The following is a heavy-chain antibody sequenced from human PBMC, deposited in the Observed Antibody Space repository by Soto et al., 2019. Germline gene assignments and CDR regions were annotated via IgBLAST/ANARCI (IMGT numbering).Heavy chain of an antibody. V-gene: IGHV4-31*03. CDR2: IYYSGST. CDR3: ASESSVRATGDAFDI. D-gene: IGHD1-26*01. Sequence: NPSETLSLTCTVSGGSISSGGYYWSWIRQHPGKGLEWIGYIYYSGSTYYNPSLKSRVTISVDTSKNQFSLKLSSVTAADTAVYYCASESSVRATGDAFDIWGQGTMVTVSS. J-gene: IGHJ3*02. CDR1: GGSISSGGYY.